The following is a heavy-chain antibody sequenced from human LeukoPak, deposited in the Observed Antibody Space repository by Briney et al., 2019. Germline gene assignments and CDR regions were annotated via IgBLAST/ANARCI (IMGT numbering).Heavy chain of an antibody. CDR3: AREGSGSYNWFDP. J-gene: IGHJ5*02. CDR1: GYTFTAYY. CDR2: INPKNGNT. D-gene: IGHD1-26*01. Sequence: GASVKVSCKASGYTFTAYYIHWVRQAPGQGLEWMGRINPKNGNTGYAQKFQGRVTMTRNTSISTAYMELSSLRSEDTAVYYCAREGSGSYNWFDPWGQGTLVTVSS. V-gene: IGHV1-8*02.